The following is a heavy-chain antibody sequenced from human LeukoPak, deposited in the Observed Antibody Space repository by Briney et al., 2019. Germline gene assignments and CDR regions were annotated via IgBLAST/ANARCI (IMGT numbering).Heavy chain of an antibody. D-gene: IGHD5-18*01. CDR1: GFTFSSYA. CDR2: ISYDGSNK. V-gene: IGHV3-30*04. Sequence: PGGSLRLSCAASGFTFSSYAIHWVRQAPGKGLEWVAVISYDGSNKYYADSVKGRFTTSRDNSKKTLYLQMNSLRAEDTAVYCCARGWDTAMYFDYWGQGTLVTVSS. J-gene: IGHJ4*02. CDR3: ARGWDTAMYFDY.